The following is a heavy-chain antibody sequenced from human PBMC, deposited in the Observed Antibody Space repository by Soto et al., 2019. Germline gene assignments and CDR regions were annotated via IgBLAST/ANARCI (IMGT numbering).Heavy chain of an antibody. CDR3: ARDPEIAAAGSFDY. Sequence: GGSLRLSCAASGFTFDDYAMHWVRQAPGKGLEWVSGISWNSGSIGYADSVKGRFTISRDNAKNSLYLQMNSLRAEDTAVYYCARDPEIAAAGSFDYWGQGTLVTVSS. J-gene: IGHJ4*02. CDR2: ISWNSGSI. D-gene: IGHD6-13*01. CDR1: GFTFDDYA. V-gene: IGHV3-9*01.